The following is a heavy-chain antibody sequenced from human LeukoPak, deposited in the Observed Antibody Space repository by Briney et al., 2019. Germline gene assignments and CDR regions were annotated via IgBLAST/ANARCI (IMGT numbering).Heavy chain of an antibody. CDR3: ARGPRGVEFDY. Sequence: PSETLSLTCSVSGYSISSGYYWGWIRQPPGKGLEWIGSIYHSGSTYYNPSLKSRVTISADTSKNQFSVKLSSVPAADTAVYYCARGPRGVEFDYWGQGTLVTVSS. CDR2: IYHSGST. CDR1: GYSISSGYY. J-gene: IGHJ4*02. V-gene: IGHV4-38-2*02. D-gene: IGHD3-10*01.